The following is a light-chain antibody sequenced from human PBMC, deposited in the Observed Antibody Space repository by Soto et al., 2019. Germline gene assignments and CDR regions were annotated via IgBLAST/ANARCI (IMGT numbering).Light chain of an antibody. CDR2: GNS. CDR1: SSNIGAGYD. V-gene: IGLV1-40*01. Sequence: QPVLTQPPSVCGAPGQRVTISCTGTSSNIGAGYDVYWYQQLPGTAPKLLIYGNSNRPSGVPDRFSGSKSGTSASLAITGLQAEDEADYYCQSYDSSLSGLWVFGGGTKLTVL. J-gene: IGLJ3*02. CDR3: QSYDSSLSGLWV.